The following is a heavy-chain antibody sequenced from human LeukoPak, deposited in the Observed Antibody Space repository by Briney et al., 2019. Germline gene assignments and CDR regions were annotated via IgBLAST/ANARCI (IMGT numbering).Heavy chain of an antibody. CDR2: TYYRSKWFN. CDR3: ARSRAVIARDFDI. Sequence: SQTLSLTCAISGDSVFSGSAAWNWIRQSPSRGLEWLGRTYYRSKWFNDYALSVKSRITITPDTSRNQFSLQLNSVTPEDTAVYYCARSRAVIARDFDIWGQGTVVTVSS. J-gene: IGHJ3*02. CDR1: GDSVFSGSAA. V-gene: IGHV6-1*01. D-gene: IGHD3-10*01.